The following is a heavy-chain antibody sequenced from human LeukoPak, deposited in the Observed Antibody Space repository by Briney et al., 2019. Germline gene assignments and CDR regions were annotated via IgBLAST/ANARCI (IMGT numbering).Heavy chain of an antibody. CDR2: ISSSSTCI. CDR3: ASGGWYCTGGSCFVNWFDP. V-gene: IGHV3-21*01. D-gene: IGHD2-15*01. CDR1: GFTFSSRS. Sequence: GGSLRLSCAASGFTFSSRSMNWVRQAPGKGLEWVSSISSSSTCIYYADSVKGRFTISRDNAKNSLYLQMNSLRAEDTAVYYCASGGWYCTGGSCFVNWFDPWGQGTLVTVSS. J-gene: IGHJ5*02.